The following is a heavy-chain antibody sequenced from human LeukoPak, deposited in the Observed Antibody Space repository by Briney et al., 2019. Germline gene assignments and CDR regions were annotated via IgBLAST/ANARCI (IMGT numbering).Heavy chain of an antibody. CDR1: GGTFINYA. J-gene: IGHJ6*03. CDR3: ARQAQWPAPASPHYCSHIYLDV. V-gene: IGHV1-69*06. D-gene: IGHD6-19*01. Sequence: ASVTDSFMGTGGTFINYARSWVRQAPGRGREGMGGIIPIFGTAKYLQKFQGRVTITADKSTSTAYMELSSLTSEDTAVYSCARQAQWPAPASPHYCSHIYLDVRGKGTTGTVS. CDR2: IIPIFGTA.